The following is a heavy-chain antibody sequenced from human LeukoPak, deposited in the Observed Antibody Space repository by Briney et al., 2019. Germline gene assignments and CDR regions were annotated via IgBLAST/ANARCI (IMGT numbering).Heavy chain of an antibody. CDR3: SSGWYYDY. D-gene: IGHD6-19*01. Sequence: GGSLRLSCAASGFTLSSHWMTWVRQAPGKGLEWVADIKQDGSEKYYVGSVKGRFTISRDNSKNTLYLQMNSLRAEDTAVYYCSSGWYYDYWGQGTLVTVSS. CDR2: IKQDGSEK. J-gene: IGHJ4*02. CDR1: GFTLSSHW. V-gene: IGHV3-7*03.